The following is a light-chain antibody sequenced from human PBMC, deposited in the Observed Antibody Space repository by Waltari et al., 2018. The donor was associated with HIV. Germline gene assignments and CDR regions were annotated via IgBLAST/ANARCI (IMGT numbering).Light chain of an antibody. CDR2: RNE. CDR3: AAWDDRLLWV. V-gene: IGLV1-47*01. CDR1: RPNIGDNF. Sequence: QSVLTQPPSASGTAGRRVTIPCYGSRPNIGDNFVYWFQQLPGTAPKLLIYRNEQLPSGVPDRFASSKSGTSASLAISGLRSEDEADYYCAAWDDRLLWVFGGGTILTVL. J-gene: IGLJ3*02.